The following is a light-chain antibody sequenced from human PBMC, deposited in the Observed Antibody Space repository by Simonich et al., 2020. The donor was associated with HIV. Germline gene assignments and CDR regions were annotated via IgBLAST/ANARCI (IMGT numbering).Light chain of an antibody. Sequence: DIVMTQSPDSLAMSRGERATINFKPNQRVLYSPTNKNYFSWYQQKPGQPPKLLIYWASTRESGVPDRFSGSGSGTDFTLTISSLQAEDVAVYYCQQYYSTPRTFGQGTKVEIK. J-gene: IGKJ1*01. V-gene: IGKV4-1*01. CDR2: WAS. CDR1: QRVLYSPTNKNY. CDR3: QQYYSTPRT.